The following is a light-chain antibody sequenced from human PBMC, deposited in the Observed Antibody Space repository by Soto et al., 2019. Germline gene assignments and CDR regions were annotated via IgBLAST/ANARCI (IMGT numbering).Light chain of an antibody. CDR2: DAS. Sequence: EIVSTQSPGTLSLSPGERATLSCRASQSVSSSYLAWYQQKPGQAPRLLIYDASNRATGIPARFSGSGSGTDFTLTISSLEPEDFAVYYCQQRSNWPPLTVGGGTKVDI. CDR3: QQRSNWPPLT. J-gene: IGKJ4*01. V-gene: IGKV3D-20*02. CDR1: QSVSSSY.